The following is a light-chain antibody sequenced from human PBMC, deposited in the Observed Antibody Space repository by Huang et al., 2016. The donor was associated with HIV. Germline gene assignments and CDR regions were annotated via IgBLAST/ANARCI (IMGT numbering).Light chain of an antibody. Sequence: ENVLTQSPATLSLSPGERATLSCRASQSISSDLGWYQQKPGQGPRLLIYGASNRATGTPTRFSGSGSGTDFTLTISSLEPEDFAIYYCQERSNWPPMFTFGPGTRVDIK. CDR1: QSISSD. CDR2: GAS. J-gene: IGKJ3*01. CDR3: QERSNWPPMFT. V-gene: IGKV3-11*01.